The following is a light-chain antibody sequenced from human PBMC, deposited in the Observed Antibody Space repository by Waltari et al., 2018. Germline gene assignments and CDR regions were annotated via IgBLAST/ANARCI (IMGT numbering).Light chain of an antibody. V-gene: IGKV1-9*01. CDR2: ARP. CDR1: QGISSY. Sequence: IQLTQSPSSLSDSVGDRVTITCRASQGISSYLAWYQQKPGKVTKLLIYARPTLVNGFPSRFSGRGVGTAFTRTISSLQPEDFATYYSQQVKSYPFTFVPGTTVDIK. CDR3: QQVKSYPFT. J-gene: IGKJ3*01.